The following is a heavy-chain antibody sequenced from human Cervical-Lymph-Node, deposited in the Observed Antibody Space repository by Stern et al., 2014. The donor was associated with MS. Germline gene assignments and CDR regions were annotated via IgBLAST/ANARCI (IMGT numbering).Heavy chain of an antibody. CDR2: ISHSDNTL. CDR3: ARGVGMTH. CDR1: GFTFSDYY. V-gene: IGHV3-11*01. Sequence: VQLVESGGGLVKPGGSLRLSCEASGFTFSDYYINWVHQTPGKGLEWISYISHSDNTLHYADSVKGRFTISRDDSTNSLYLELNSLRAEDPAVYYCARGVGMTHWGQGTLVTVSS. D-gene: IGHD2-21*01. J-gene: IGHJ4*02.